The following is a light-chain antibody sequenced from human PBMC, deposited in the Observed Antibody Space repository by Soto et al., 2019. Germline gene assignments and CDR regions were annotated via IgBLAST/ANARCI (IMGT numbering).Light chain of an antibody. CDR3: HQYSSYRLA. J-gene: IGKJ4*01. V-gene: IGKV1-5*03. CDR2: EAS. CDR1: ESIGNW. Sequence: DIQMTQSPSTLSASEGDRVTITCRASESIGNWMAWYKQKSGKAPILLIHEASNLEDGVPSRFSGRGSGTEFTLTISSLQPDDFATYYCHQYSSYRLAFGGGTKGDIK.